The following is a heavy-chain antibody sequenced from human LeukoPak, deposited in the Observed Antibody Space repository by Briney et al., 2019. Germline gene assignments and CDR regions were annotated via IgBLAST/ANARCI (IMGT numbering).Heavy chain of an antibody. CDR2: IWYDGSNK. Sequence: PGRSLRLSCAASGFTFSSYGMHWVRQAPGKGLEWVAVIWYDGSNKYYADSVKGRFTISRDNSKNTLYLQMSSLRAEDTAVYYCARDISPDIPDGMDVWGKGTTVTVSS. CDR3: ARDISPDIPDGMDV. D-gene: IGHD3-9*01. CDR1: GFTFSSYG. J-gene: IGHJ6*04. V-gene: IGHV3-33*01.